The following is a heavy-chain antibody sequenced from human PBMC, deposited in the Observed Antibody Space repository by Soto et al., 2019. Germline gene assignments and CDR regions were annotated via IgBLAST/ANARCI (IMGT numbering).Heavy chain of an antibody. CDR3: ASHLGGGAGY. CDR2: ISSSSTNI. D-gene: IGHD3-16*01. V-gene: IGHV3-21*01. CDR1: GFTFNTFT. J-gene: IGHJ4*02. Sequence: EVQLVESGGGLVKPGGSLRLSCAASGFTFNTFTMNWVRQAPGKGLEWVSVISSSSTNIYYADSVKGRFTISRDNGKNSMYLKMDRLRAGDTAVYSCASHLGGGAGYWGQGTLVTVSS.